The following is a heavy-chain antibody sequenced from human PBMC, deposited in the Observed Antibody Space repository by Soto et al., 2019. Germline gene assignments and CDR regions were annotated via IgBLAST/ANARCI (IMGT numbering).Heavy chain of an antibody. J-gene: IGHJ6*02. V-gene: IGHV3-33*01. CDR2: IWYDGSNK. CDR3: ARGGPLYGDYVSDGMDV. D-gene: IGHD4-17*01. CDR1: GFTFSSYG. Sequence: GGSLRLSCAASGFTFSSYGVHWVRQAPGKGLEWVAVIWYDGSNKYYADSVKGRFTISRDNSKNTLYLQMNSLRAEDTAVYYCARGGPLYGDYVSDGMDVWGQGTTVTVSS.